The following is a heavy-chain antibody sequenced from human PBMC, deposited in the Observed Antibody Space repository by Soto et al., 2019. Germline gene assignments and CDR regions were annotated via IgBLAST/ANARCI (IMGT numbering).Heavy chain of an antibody. V-gene: IGHV4-59*08. CDR1: GGSISSYY. J-gene: IGHJ4*02. CDR3: ASLVGYYYDSRGHYYFDY. CDR2: IYYSGST. D-gene: IGHD3-22*01. Sequence: SETLSLTCTVSGGSISSYYWSWIRQPPGKGLEWIGYIYYSGSTNYNPSLKSRVTISIDTSKNQFSLKLSSVTAADTAVYYCASLVGYYYDSRGHYYFDYWGQGTLVTSPQ.